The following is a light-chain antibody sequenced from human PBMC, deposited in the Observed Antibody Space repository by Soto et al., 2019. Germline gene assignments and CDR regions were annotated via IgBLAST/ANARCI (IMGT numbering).Light chain of an antibody. CDR2: RSN. CDR1: SSNIGTNH. CDR3: AAWDDSLSGRV. V-gene: IGLV1-47*01. J-gene: IGLJ3*02. Sequence: QSVLTQPPSASGTPGQRVTISCSGSSSNIGTNHVYWYQQLPGTAPKLLMYRSNQRPSGVPDRFSGSKSGTSASLAISGLRSEDEADYYCAAWDDSLSGRVFGGGTTLTVL.